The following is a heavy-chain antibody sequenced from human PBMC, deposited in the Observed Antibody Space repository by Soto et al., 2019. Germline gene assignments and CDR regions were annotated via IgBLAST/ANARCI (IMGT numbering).Heavy chain of an antibody. CDR1: GYSFTSYW. D-gene: IGHD3-22*01. V-gene: IGHV5-10-1*01. J-gene: IGHJ3*02. CDR3: AKHSGYYYDSSGYYAGAFDI. CDR2: IDPSDSYT. Sequence: GESLKISCKGSGYSFTSYWISWVRQMPGKGLEWMGRIDPSDSYTNYSPSFQGHVTISADKSISTTYLQWSSLKASDTAMYYFAKHSGYYYDSSGYYAGAFDIWGQGTMVTVSS.